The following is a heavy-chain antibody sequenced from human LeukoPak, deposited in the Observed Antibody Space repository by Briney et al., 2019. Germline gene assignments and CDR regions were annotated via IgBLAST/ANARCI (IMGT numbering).Heavy chain of an antibody. J-gene: IGHJ4*02. CDR3: ARQPYGSGNDY. V-gene: IGHV4-59*01. Sequence: SETLSPTCTVSGGSISTYYWSWIRQPPGKGLEWIGYIYYSGSTNYNPSLKSRVTISVDTSKNQFSLKLSSVTAADTAVYYCARQPYGSGNDYWGQGTLVTVSS. CDR2: IYYSGST. D-gene: IGHD3-10*01. CDR1: GGSISTYY.